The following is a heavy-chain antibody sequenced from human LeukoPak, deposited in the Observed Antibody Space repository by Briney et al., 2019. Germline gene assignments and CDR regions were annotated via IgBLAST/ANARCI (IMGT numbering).Heavy chain of an antibody. J-gene: IGHJ4*02. V-gene: IGHV3-48*02. CDR3: ASSDDYGGNRFDY. CDR1: GFTFSIYS. D-gene: IGHD4-23*01. CDR2: TSSSSTSI. Sequence: GGSLRLSCAASGFTFSIYSMNWVRQPPGKGLEWVSYTSSSSTSIYYADSVKRRFTISRDNAKNSLYLQMNSLRDDDTAVYYCASSDDYGGNRFDYWGQGTLVTVSS.